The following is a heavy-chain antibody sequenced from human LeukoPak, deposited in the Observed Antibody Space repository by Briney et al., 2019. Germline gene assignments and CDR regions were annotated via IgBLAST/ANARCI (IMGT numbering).Heavy chain of an antibody. J-gene: IGHJ4*02. CDR1: GGTFSSYA. V-gene: IGHV1-69*13. CDR3: AREIGSGSYWGPVRY. D-gene: IGHD3-10*01. CDR2: IIPIFGTA. Sequence: SVKVSCKASGGTFSSYAISWVRQAPGQGLEWMGGIIPIFGTANYAQKFQGRVTITADESTSTAYMELSSLRSEDTAVYYCAREIGSGSYWGPVRYWGQGTLVTVSS.